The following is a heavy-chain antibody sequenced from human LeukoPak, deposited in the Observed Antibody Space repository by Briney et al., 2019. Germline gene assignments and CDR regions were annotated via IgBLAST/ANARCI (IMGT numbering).Heavy chain of an antibody. CDR1: GFTFSSFA. V-gene: IGHV3-48*03. Sequence: GGSLRLSCAASGFTFSSFAMHWVRQAPGKRLEWVSQISSSGRSISYADSVKGRFTISRDNANTTLFLQMSSLRADDTAIYYCASGIYYGSGVYRNDYHWGQGSLVTVSS. CDR2: ISSSGRSI. CDR3: ASGIYYGSGVYRNDYH. D-gene: IGHD3-10*01. J-gene: IGHJ4*02.